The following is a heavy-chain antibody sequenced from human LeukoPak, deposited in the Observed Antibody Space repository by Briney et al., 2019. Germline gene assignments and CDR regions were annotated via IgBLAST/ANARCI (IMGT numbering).Heavy chain of an antibody. CDR1: GFTFSHHW. V-gene: IGHV3-74*01. Sequence: GGSLRLSCAASGFTFSHHWMHWVRQAPGKGLVWVSHISSDESSTTYADSVKGRFTISRDNRKNTLYLQMNSLRVEDTAMYYCTRNPDGRNWFDPWGQGTLVTVSS. D-gene: IGHD1-14*01. J-gene: IGHJ5*02. CDR3: TRNPDGRNWFDP. CDR2: ISSDESST.